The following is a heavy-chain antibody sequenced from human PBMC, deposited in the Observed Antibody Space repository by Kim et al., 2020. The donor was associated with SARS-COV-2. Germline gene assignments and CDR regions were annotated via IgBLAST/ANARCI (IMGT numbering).Heavy chain of an antibody. J-gene: IGHJ6*02. D-gene: IGHD6-19*01. CDR2: IYSGGST. CDR3: ASTQSDSSGWYRFSEDYYYGIDV. CDR1: GFTVSSNY. Sequence: GGSLRLSCAASGFTVSSNYMSWVRQAPGKGLEWVSVIYSGGSTYYADSVKGRFTISRDNSKNNLYLQMNSLRAEDTAVYYCASTQSDSSGWYRFSEDYYYGIDVWGQGTTVTVSS. V-gene: IGHV3-66*01.